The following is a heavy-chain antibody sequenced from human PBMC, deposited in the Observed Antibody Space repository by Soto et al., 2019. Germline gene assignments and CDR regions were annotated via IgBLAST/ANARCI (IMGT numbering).Heavy chain of an antibody. Sequence: EVQLVESGGGLVQPGRSLRLSCAASGFTFDDYAMHWVRQAPGKGLEWVSGISWNSGSLDYTDSMQGRFTISRDNAKNSLYLQMNSLRPEDTALYYCATSHYDTTVNFDAFEIWGQGTMVTVSS. V-gene: IGHV3-9*01. CDR1: GFTFDDYA. CDR3: ATSHYDTTVNFDAFEI. D-gene: IGHD3-22*01. CDR2: ISWNSGSL. J-gene: IGHJ3*02.